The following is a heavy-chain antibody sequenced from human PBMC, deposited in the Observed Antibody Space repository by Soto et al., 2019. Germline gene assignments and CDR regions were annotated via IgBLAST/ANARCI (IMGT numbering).Heavy chain of an antibody. V-gene: IGHV4-39*01. D-gene: IGHD4-17*01. CDR3: ARHVRFGPTVTNYFDY. J-gene: IGHJ4*02. CDR2: IYYSGST. CDR1: GGSMSSSSYY. Sequence: PSETLSLTCTVSGGSMSSSSYYWGWIRQPPGKGLEWIGSIYYSGSTYYNPSLKSRVTISVDTSKNQFPLKLSSVTAADTAVYYCARHVRFGPTVTNYFDYWGQGTLVTVSS.